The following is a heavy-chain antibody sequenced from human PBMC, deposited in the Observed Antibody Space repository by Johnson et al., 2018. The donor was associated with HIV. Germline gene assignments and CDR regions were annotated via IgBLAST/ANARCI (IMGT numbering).Heavy chain of an antibody. CDR3: AKDSERITIFGGVIEFNTNDAFDI. D-gene: IGHD3-3*01. J-gene: IGHJ3*02. Sequence: MQMVESGGGLVQPGGSLRLSCAASGFTFSSYWMHWVRQAPGKGLVWVSRINSDGSSTSYADSVKGRFTISRDNAKNSLYLQMNSLRAEDTAVYYCAKDSERITIFGGVIEFNTNDAFDIWGQGTMVTVSS. V-gene: IGHV3-74*01. CDR1: GFTFSSYW. CDR2: INSDGSST.